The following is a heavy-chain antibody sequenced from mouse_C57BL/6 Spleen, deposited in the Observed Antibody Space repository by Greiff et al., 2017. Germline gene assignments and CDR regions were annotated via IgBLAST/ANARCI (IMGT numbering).Heavy chain of an antibody. CDR3: ARNSYFDY. J-gene: IGHJ2*01. Sequence: QVQLKQSGAELVKPGASVKLSCKASGYTFTNYWIGWAKQRPGHGLEWIGDFYPGGGYTNYNEKFKGKATLTADKSSSTAYMQLSSLTSEVSAIYYCARNSYFDYWGQGTPLTVSS. V-gene: IGHV1-63*01. CDR2: FYPGGGYT. CDR1: GYTFTNYW.